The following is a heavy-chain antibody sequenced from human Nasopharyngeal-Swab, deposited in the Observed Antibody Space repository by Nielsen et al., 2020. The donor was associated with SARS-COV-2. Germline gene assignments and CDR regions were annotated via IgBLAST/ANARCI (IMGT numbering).Heavy chain of an antibody. CDR2: IYYSGTT. V-gene: IGHV4-39*07. D-gene: IGHD2-15*01. CDR1: GGSISSSSYY. Sequence: SETLSLTCTVSGGSISSSSYYWGWIRQPPGKGLEWIVSIYYSGTTYYNPSLKSRVTISVDTSKNQFSLKLSSVTAADTAVYYCARDLDCSGGSCYSGLLWGQGTLVTVSS. CDR3: ARDLDCSGGSCYSGLL. J-gene: IGHJ4*02.